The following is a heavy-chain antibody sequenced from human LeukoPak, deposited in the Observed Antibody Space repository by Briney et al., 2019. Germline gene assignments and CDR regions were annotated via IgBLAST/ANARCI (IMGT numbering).Heavy chain of an antibody. J-gene: IGHJ4*02. CDR1: GFIFPKYW. V-gene: IGHV5-51*01. D-gene: IGHD1-26*01. CDR3: ARHDRSGRYPYYFDS. CDR2: IYPGDSDT. Sequence: MRGGSLQISGQGFGFIFPKYWSGGGRRVPGKGRGGMGIIYPGDSDTKYSPSFQGQVSISADKSTSTPYLQWSSLKASDTAMYFCARHDRSGRYPYYFDSWGQGTLVTVSS.